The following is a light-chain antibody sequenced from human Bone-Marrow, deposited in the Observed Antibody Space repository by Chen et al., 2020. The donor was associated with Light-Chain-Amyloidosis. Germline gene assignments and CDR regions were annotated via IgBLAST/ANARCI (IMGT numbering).Light chain of an antibody. CDR1: SSDVGSYNR. J-gene: IGLJ3*02. Sequence: QSALTQPPSVSGSPGQSVTISCTGTSSDVGSYNRVSWYQQPPGTAPKLIIYEVSNRPSGVPDRFSVSKSGNTASLTISGLQAEDEADYYCLSHTSSCPWVFGGGTKLTVL. V-gene: IGLV2-18*02. CDR2: EVS. CDR3: LSHTSSCPWV.